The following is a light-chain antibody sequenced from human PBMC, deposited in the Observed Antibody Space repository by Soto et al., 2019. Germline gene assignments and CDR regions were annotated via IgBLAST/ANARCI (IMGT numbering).Light chain of an antibody. V-gene: IGKV3-20*01. J-gene: IGKJ2*01. CDR2: GAS. CDR3: QQYGSSPPYT. CDR1: QSVSSNY. Sequence: EIVLTQSPGTLSLSPGERATLSCRASQSVSSNYLAWYQQRLGQAPRLLIYGASSRSTGIPDRFSGSGSGTDFTLTIRRLECEGFAVYYCQQYGSSPPYTFGQGTRMEIK.